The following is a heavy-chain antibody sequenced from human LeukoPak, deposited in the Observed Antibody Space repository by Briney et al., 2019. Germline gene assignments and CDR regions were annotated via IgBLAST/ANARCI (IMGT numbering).Heavy chain of an antibody. CDR3: VADSLYSSGWYGFDN. V-gene: IGHV1-58*02. Sequence: SVKVSCKASGFTSSTSAMQWVRQARGQRPEWIGWIVVGSGHTNYAQKLQERVTITRDISTSTVYMELSSLRSEDTAVYYCVADSLYSSGWYGFDNWGQGTLVTVSS. CDR2: IVVGSGHT. J-gene: IGHJ4*02. D-gene: IGHD6-19*01. CDR1: GFTSSTSA.